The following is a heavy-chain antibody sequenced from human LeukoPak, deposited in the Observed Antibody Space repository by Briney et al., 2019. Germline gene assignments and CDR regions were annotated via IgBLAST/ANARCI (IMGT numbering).Heavy chain of an antibody. D-gene: IGHD6-19*01. J-gene: IGHJ4*02. CDR2: INPNSGGT. Sequence: ASVKVSCKASGGTFSSYAISWVRQAPGQGLEWMGWINPNSGGTNYAQRFQGWVTMTRDTSISTAYMELSRLRSDDTAVYYCARDWYSSGWYLGYWGQGTLVTVSS. CDR3: ARDWYSSGWYLGY. V-gene: IGHV1-2*04. CDR1: GGTFSSYA.